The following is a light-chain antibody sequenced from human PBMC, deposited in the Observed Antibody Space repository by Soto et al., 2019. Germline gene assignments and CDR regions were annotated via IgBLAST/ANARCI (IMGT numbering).Light chain of an antibody. V-gene: IGKV1-39*01. CDR2: AAS. J-gene: IGKJ4*01. CDR3: QQSHTTPLS. Sequence: DIQMTQSPSSLSASVGDRVTITCRASQYISNSLSWYQQKPGKAPKLLIYAASSLQSGVPSRVIGNGSGTDFTLTISSLRPEDFATYYCQQSHTTPLSFGGGTEVEIK. CDR1: QYISNS.